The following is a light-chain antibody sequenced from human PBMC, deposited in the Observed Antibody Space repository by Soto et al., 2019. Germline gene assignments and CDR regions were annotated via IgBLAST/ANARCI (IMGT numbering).Light chain of an antibody. J-gene: IGKJ1*01. V-gene: IGKV1-5*01. CDR3: QQYTT. Sequence: DILRTQSPSTMSASVGHRVTITCRASQSISSWLAWYQQKPGKAPKLLIYDASSLESGVPSMFSGSGAGTDFTLTITRLEPEDVAVYYCQQYTTFGQGTKVDIK. CDR1: QSISSW. CDR2: DAS.